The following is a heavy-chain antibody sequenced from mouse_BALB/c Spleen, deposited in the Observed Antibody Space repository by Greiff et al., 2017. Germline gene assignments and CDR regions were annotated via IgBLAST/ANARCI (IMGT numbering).Heavy chain of an antibody. V-gene: IGHV1S81*02. CDR2: IKPSNGRT. Sequence: QVQLQQPGAELVKPGASVKLSCKASGYTFTSYWMHWVKQRPGQGLEWIGEIKPSNGRTNYNEKFKSKATLTVDKPSSTAYMQLSSLTSEDSAVYYCARRATADYWGQGTTLTVSS. CDR3: ARRATADY. J-gene: IGHJ2*01. CDR1: GYTFTSYW. D-gene: IGHD1-2*01.